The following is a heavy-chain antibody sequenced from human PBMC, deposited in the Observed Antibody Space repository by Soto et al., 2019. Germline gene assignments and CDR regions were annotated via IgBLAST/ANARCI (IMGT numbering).Heavy chain of an antibody. CDR3: ARALPPGYCSGGSCYPKPYYFDY. J-gene: IGHJ4*02. Sequence: PGGSLRLSCSASGFTFSSYAVSWVRQAPGKGLEWVSAISGSGDSTYYADSVKGRFTISRDNSKNTLYLQMNSLRAEDTAVYYCARALPPGYCSGGSCYPKPYYFDYWGQGTRVTVSS. D-gene: IGHD2-15*01. CDR2: ISGSGDST. V-gene: IGHV3-23*01. CDR1: GFTFSSYA.